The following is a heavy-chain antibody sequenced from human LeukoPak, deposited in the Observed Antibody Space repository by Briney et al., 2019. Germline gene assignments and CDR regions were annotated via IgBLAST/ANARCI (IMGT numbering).Heavy chain of an antibody. V-gene: IGHV4-61*03. Sequence: PSETLSLTCTVSGGSISSGSYYWSWIRQPPGKGLEWIGYTYYSGSTNYNPSLKSRVTISVGTSKNHFSLKLSSVTAADTAVYYCARGIWGVDYWGQGTLVTVSS. D-gene: IGHD2/OR15-2a*01. CDR3: ARGIWGVDY. CDR1: GGSISSGSYY. CDR2: TYYSGST. J-gene: IGHJ4*02.